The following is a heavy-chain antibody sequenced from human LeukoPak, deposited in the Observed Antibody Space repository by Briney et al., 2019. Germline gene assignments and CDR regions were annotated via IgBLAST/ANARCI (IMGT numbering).Heavy chain of an antibody. J-gene: IGHJ4*02. CDR3: ASFYGSGSYLVY. CDR2: ISYDGSNK. CDR1: GFTFSSYA. D-gene: IGHD3-10*01. V-gene: IGHV3-30-3*01. Sequence: PGGSLRLSCAASGFTFSSYAMHWVRQAPGKGLEWVAVISYDGSNKYYADSVKGRFTISRDNSKNTLYLQMNSLRAEDTAVYYCASFYGSGSYLVYWGQGTLVTVSS.